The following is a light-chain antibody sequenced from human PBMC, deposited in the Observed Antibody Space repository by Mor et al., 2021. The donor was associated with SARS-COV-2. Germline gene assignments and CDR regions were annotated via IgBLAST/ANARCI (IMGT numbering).Light chain of an antibody. J-gene: IGKJ1*01. Sequence: VTITCQASQDISTYLTWYQQKPGKAPKLLIHSASKLEIEVPSRFSGSGSGTEFTFTISSLRPEDFATYYCHQYESLPGTFG. CDR2: SAS. V-gene: IGKV1-33*01. CDR3: HQYESLPGT. CDR1: QDISTY.